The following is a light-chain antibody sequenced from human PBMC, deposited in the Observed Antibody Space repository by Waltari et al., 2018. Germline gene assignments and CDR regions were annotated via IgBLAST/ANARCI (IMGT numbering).Light chain of an antibody. Sequence: QSVLTQPPSVSAAPGQRVTISCSGGRSNIGNNYVSWYRQFPGTAPKPLIYENTARPSGIPGRYSGSKPGTSATLDITGLQAGDEADYYCGTWDSSLSGAVFGGGTHLTVL. CDR3: GTWDSSLSGAV. V-gene: IGLV1-51*02. CDR2: ENT. J-gene: IGLJ7*01. CDR1: RSNIGNNY.